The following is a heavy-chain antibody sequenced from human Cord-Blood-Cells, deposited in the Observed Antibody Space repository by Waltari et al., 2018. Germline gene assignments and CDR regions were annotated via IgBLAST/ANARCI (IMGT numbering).Heavy chain of an antibody. CDR1: GFTVSSHY. CDR3: ARDVGGKRDY. V-gene: IGHV3-53*02. CDR2: IYSGGST. J-gene: IGHJ4*02. D-gene: IGHD1-26*01. Sequence: EVQLVETGGGLIQPGGSLSLSRAASGFTVSSHYMSWVRQAPGKGLEWVSVIYSGGSTYYADSVKGRFTISRDNSKNTLYLQMNSLRAEDTAVYYCARDVGGKRDYWGQGTLVTVSS.